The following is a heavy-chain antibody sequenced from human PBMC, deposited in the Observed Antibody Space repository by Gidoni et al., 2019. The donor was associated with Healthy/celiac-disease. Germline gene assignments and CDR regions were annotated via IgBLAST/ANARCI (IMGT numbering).Heavy chain of an antibody. CDR2: RSYDGSNK. D-gene: IGHD3-3*01. CDR3: ARTYYDFWSGYLIGSNYYYGMDV. V-gene: IGHV3-30*04. CDR1: GFTFSSYD. Sequence: VQLVESGGGVVQPGRSLRLSCAASGFTFSSYDMHWVRPAPGKGLAWVAVRSYDGSNKYYADAVKGRFNISRDNSKNTLYLQMNSLRAEDTAVYYCARTYYDFWSGYLIGSNYYYGMDVWGQGTTVTVSS. J-gene: IGHJ6*02.